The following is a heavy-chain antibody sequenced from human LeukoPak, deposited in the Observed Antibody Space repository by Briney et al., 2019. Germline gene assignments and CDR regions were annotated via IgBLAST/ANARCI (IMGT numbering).Heavy chain of an antibody. CDR3: ASGRRDGYNHFDY. J-gene: IGHJ4*02. Sequence: KASGTLSLTCTISGGSISSYYWNWIRQPPGKGLEWIGYVYYSGSTNYNPSLQSRVTISVDTSKNQFSLELSSVTAADTAVYYCASGRRDGYNHFDYWGQGTLVTVSS. D-gene: IGHD5-24*01. CDR1: GGSISSYY. V-gene: IGHV4-59*01. CDR2: VYYSGST.